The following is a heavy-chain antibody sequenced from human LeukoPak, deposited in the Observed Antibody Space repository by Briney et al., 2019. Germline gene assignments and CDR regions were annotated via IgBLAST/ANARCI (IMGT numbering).Heavy chain of an antibody. CDR1: GFTFDDYA. CDR3: AKDRGGYSYAADY. J-gene: IGHJ4*02. Sequence: PGGSRRLSCAASGFTFDDYAMHWVRQAPGKSLEWVSLISGDGGSTYYADSVKGRFTISRDNSKNSLYLQMNSLTTEDTALYHCAKDRGGYSYAADYWGQGTLVTVSS. V-gene: IGHV3-43*02. D-gene: IGHD5-18*01. CDR2: ISGDGGST.